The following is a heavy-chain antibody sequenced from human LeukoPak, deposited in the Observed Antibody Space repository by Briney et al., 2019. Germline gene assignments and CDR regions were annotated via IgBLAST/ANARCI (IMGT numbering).Heavy chain of an antibody. J-gene: IGHJ4*02. CDR2: IYTNGGA. Sequence: SQTLSLTCTVSGGSVTSGNYYWNWIREPAGKGLEWIGRIYTNGGASYNPSLKSRVTISIDASKNQFSLKLSSVTAADTAVYYCAREPPGYWGQGILVTVSS. CDR3: AREPPGY. V-gene: IGHV4-61*02. CDR1: GGSVTSGNYY.